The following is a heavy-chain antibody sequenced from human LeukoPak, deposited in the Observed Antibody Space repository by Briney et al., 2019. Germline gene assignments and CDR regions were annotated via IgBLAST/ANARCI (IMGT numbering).Heavy chain of an antibody. CDR1: RFTFNNYA. CDR2: VSGSGGAT. Sequence: GGSLRLYCAASRFTFNNYAMSWVRQAPGMGLEWLSYVSGSGGATYYAASVKGRFTISRDNSKNTVYLQMGSLRAEDTAVYYCAKNRGGTYKYYMDVWGNGTTVTVSS. V-gene: IGHV3-23*01. D-gene: IGHD1-1*01. J-gene: IGHJ6*03. CDR3: AKNRGGTYKYYMDV.